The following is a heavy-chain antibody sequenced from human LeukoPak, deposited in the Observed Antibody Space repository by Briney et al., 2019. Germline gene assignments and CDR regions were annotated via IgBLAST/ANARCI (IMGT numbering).Heavy chain of an antibody. CDR2: IWYDGSKK. CDR1: GFVFDTYG. Sequence: GGSLRLSCAASGFVFDTYGMHWVRQAPGKGLEWVAVIWYDGSKKYYADSVKGRFTISRDNSKNTLYLQMNSLRAEDTAVYYCARGYCIGTACALAYWGQSTLVTVCS. J-gene: IGHJ4*02. V-gene: IGHV3-33*01. CDR3: ARGYCIGTACALAY. D-gene: IGHD2-15*01.